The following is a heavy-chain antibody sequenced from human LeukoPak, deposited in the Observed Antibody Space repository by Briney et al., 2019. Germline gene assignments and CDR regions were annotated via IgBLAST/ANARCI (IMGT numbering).Heavy chain of an antibody. J-gene: IGHJ4*02. CDR2: INPNSGGT. CDR1: GYTFIGYY. V-gene: IGHV1-2*02. Sequence: ASVKVSCKASGYTFIGYYMHWVRQAPGQGLEWMGWINPNSGGTNYAQKFQGRVTMTRNTSISTAYMELSRLRSDDTAVYYCARDPGGARAAEKDYWGQGTLVTVSS. CDR3: ARDPGGARAAEKDY. D-gene: IGHD6-13*01.